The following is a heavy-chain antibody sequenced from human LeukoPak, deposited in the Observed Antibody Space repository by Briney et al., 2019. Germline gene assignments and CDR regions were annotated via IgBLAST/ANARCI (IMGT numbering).Heavy chain of an antibody. V-gene: IGHV1-18*01. CDR3: AKPIVVVIAATSGFDP. Sequence: GASVKVSCKASGYTFTNYGIHWVRQAPGQGLEWVGWISTYNGNTNYAQKYQDRLTMTTDTSTNTAYMELRSLRSDDTAVYYCAKPIVVVIAATSGFDPWGQGTLVIVSS. CDR1: GYTFTNYG. J-gene: IGHJ5*02. D-gene: IGHD2-15*01. CDR2: ISTYNGNT.